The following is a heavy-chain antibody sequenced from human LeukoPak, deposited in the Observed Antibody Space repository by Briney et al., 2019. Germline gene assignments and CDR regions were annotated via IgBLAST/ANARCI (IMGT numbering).Heavy chain of an antibody. CDR1: GFTFSSYA. CDR3: ARDDYTQYYYGMDV. D-gene: IGHD4-11*01. V-gene: IGHV3-30*04. J-gene: IGHJ6*02. CDR2: ISYDGSNK. Sequence: GGSLRLSCAASGFTFSSYAMHWVRQAPGKGLEWVAVISYDGSNKYYADSVKGRFTISRDNSKNTLYLQMNSLRAEDTAVYYCARDDYTQYYYGMDVWGQGTTVTVSS.